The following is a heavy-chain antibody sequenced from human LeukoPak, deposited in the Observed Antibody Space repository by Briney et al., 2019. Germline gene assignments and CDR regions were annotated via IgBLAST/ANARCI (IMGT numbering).Heavy chain of an antibody. CDR2: IYYSGST. Sequence: KPSETLSLTCTVSGGSISSYYWSWIRQPPGKGLEWIGYIYYSGSTNYNPSLKSRVTISVDTSKNQSSLRLSSVTAADTAVYYCARSRYNWNYYMNWFDPWGQGTLVTVSS. CDR1: GGSISSYY. V-gene: IGHV4-59*01. D-gene: IGHD1-7*01. CDR3: ARSRYNWNYYMNWFDP. J-gene: IGHJ5*02.